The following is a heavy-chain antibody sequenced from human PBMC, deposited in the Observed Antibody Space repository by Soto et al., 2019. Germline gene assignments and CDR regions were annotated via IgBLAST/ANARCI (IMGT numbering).Heavy chain of an antibody. J-gene: IGHJ6*02. CDR3: ATHYYGSGSDYYYYGMDV. D-gene: IGHD3-10*01. CDR1: GFTFSSYA. V-gene: IGHV3-30-3*01. Sequence: QVQLVESGGGVVQPGRSLRLSCAASGFTFSSYAMHWVRQAPGKGLEWVAVISYDGSNKYYADSVNGRFTISRDNSKNTLYLQMNSLRAEDTAVYYCATHYYGSGSDYYYYGMDVWGQGTTVTVSS. CDR2: ISYDGSNK.